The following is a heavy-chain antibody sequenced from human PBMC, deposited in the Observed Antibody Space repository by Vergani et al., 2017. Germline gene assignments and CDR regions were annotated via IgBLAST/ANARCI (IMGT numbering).Heavy chain of an antibody. CDR3: SRSRIYYGAESPDY. CDR1: GASVNSYY. Sequence: QVKLQESGPGLVKPSETLSLTCTVSGASVNSYYWSWIRQPPGKGLEWMGYVSFRGDTLYDPSVKGRMTISLNTSSNQFSLYLTSVTAAETAVYYCSRSRIYYGAESPDYWGQGTLVTVSS. J-gene: IGHJ4*02. D-gene: IGHD3-10*01. V-gene: IGHV4-59*02. CDR2: VSFRGDT.